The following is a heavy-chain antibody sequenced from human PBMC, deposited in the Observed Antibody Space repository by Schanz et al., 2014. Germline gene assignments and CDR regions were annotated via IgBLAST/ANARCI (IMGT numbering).Heavy chain of an antibody. CDR1: GFSVGNKY. J-gene: IGHJ2*01. V-gene: IGHV3-64D*06. Sequence: EVQLVESGGGLVQPGGSLRLSCAASGFSVGNKYMNWVRQAPGKGLEYISAISNNGDSTYYADSVKDRFTISRDNSKNTLFLQMSSLRVDDMAVYYCGRAGTGMAGWYFELWGRGTLVTVSS. D-gene: IGHD5-18*01. CDR2: ISNNGDST. CDR3: GRAGTGMAGWYFEL.